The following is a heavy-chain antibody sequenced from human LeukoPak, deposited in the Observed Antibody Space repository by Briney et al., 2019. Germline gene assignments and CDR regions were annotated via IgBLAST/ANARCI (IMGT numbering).Heavy chain of an antibody. CDR1: GFTFSTYA. CDR2: IKQDGNEK. V-gene: IGHV3-7*01. Sequence: GGSLRLSCAASGFTFSTYAMHWVRQAPGKGLEWVANIKQDGNEKYYVDSVKGRFTISRDNAKNSLYLQMNSLRAEDTAVYYCASQSYGLFEYWGQGTLVTVSS. D-gene: IGHD3-10*01. J-gene: IGHJ4*02. CDR3: ASQSYGLFEY.